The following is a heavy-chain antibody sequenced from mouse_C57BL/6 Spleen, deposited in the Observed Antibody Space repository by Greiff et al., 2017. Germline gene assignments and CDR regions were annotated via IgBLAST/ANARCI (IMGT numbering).Heavy chain of an antibody. J-gene: IGHJ4*01. CDR3: TTAFDMDY. D-gene: IGHD1-1*01. Sequence: QVQLKQSGAELVNPGASVKISCTASGFAFSSYWMNWVKQRPGKGLEWIGQIYPGDGDTNYNGKFKGKATMTADKSPSTAYMQLSRLTSEDSAVYCSTTAFDMDYWGQGTSVTVSS. CDR1: GFAFSSYW. CDR2: IYPGDGDT. V-gene: IGHV1-80*01.